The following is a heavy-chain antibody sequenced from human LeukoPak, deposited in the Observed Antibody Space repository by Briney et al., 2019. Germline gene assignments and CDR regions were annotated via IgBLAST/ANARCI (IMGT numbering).Heavy chain of an antibody. J-gene: IGHJ4*02. CDR3: ARNEYGSGSYIDY. V-gene: IGHV4-59*01. D-gene: IGHD3-10*01. CDR2: ICYSGST. Sequence: SETLSLTCTASGGSISTYYWSWIRRPPGKGLEWIGYICYSGSTNYNPSLKSRVTISVDTSKNQFSLKLSSVTAADTAVYYCARNEYGSGSYIDYWGQGTLVTVSS. CDR1: GGSISTYY.